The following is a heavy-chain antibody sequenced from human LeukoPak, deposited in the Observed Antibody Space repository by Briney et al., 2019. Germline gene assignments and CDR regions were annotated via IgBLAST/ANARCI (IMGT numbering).Heavy chain of an antibody. J-gene: IGHJ4*02. CDR2: IIPILGIA. V-gene: IGHV1-69*04. CDR3: ARVFRATDNY. Sequence: ASVKVSCKASGGTFSSYAISWVRQAPGQGLELMGRIIPILGIANYAQKFQGRVTITADKSTSTAYMELSSLRSEDTAVYYCARVFRATDNYWGQGTLVTVSS. CDR1: GGTFSSYA. D-gene: IGHD1-26*01.